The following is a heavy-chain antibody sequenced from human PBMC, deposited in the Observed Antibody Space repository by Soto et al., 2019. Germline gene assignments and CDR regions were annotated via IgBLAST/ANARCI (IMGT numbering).Heavy chain of an antibody. J-gene: IGHJ4*02. CDR2: IYYSGST. D-gene: IGHD5-12*01. V-gene: IGHV4-59*12. CDR3: ARWWLGGYDSYFDY. Sequence: SETLSLTCTVSGGSISSSYWSWIRQPPGKRLEWIGYIYYSGSTDYNPSLKSRLTISIDASKNQFSLKLSSVTAADTAVYYCARWWLGGYDSYFDYWGQGALVTVSS. CDR1: GGSISSSY.